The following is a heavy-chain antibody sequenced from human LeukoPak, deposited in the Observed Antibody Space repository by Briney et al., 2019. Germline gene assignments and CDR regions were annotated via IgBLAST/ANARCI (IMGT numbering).Heavy chain of an antibody. J-gene: IGHJ4*02. D-gene: IGHD1-14*01. CDR3: ARARIDY. CDR2: IKDDGSEK. Sequence: GGSLRPSCVGAGFTFSSYWMTWVRQAPGKGLEWVANIKDDGSEKYSVDFVKGRFTISRDNAKNLLYLQMSSLRAEDTAVYYCARARIDYWGQGTLVTVSS. V-gene: IGHV3-7*04. CDR1: GFTFSSYW.